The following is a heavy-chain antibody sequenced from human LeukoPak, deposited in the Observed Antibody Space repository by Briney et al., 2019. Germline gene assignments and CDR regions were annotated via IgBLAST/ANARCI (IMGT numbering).Heavy chain of an antibody. D-gene: IGHD1-1*01. J-gene: IGHJ4*02. CDR3: VKAPTLTGTAYHFDY. Sequence: GGSLSLSCAAAGFTFVDYAMHWVRHAAGKGLEWVSLINWDGGSTYYADSVKGRFTISRDNSKNSLYLEMNSLRAEDTALYYCVKAPTLTGTAYHFDYWGQGTLVTVSS. V-gene: IGHV3-43D*03. CDR1: GFTFVDYA. CDR2: INWDGGST.